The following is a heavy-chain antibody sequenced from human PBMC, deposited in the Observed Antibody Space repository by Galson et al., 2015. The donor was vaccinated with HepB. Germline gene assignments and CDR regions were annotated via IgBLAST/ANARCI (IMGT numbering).Heavy chain of an antibody. D-gene: IGHD3-22*01. Sequence: SLRLSCAASGFTFSSYAMHWVRQAPGKGLEWVAVISYDGSNKYYADSVKGRFTISRDNSKNTLYLQMNSLRAEDTAVYYCARDYYDSSGYGTDAFDIWGQGTMVTVSS. J-gene: IGHJ3*02. CDR1: GFTFSSYA. V-gene: IGHV3-30-3*01. CDR3: ARDYYDSSGYGTDAFDI. CDR2: ISYDGSNK.